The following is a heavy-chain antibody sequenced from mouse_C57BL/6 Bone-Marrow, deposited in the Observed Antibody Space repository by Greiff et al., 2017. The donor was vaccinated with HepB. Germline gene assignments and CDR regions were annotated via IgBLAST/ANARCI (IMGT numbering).Heavy chain of an antibody. J-gene: IGHJ2*01. D-gene: IGHD1-1*01. V-gene: IGHV1-54*01. CDR3: ARRATVVAHYFDY. CDR1: GYAFTNYL. CDR2: INPGSGGT. Sequence: VQLQESGAELVRPGTSVKVSCKASGYAFTNYLIEWVKQRPGQGLEWIGVINPGSGGTNYNEKFKGKATLTADKSSSTAYMQLSSLTSEDSAVYFCARRATVVAHYFDYWGQGTTLTVSS.